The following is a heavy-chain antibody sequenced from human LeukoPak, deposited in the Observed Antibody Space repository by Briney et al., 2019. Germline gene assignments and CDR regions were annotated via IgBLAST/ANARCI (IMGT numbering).Heavy chain of an antibody. Sequence: GGSLRLSCAASGFTFSTYAMHWVRQAPGKGLEWVAVISVDGSNKYYADSLKGRFTISRDNSKNTLYMQMNSLRAEDTAVYYCARNHDYGDYKRWFDPWGQGTLVTVSS. J-gene: IGHJ5*02. V-gene: IGHV3-30*04. CDR2: ISVDGSNK. D-gene: IGHD4-17*01. CDR3: ARNHDYGDYKRWFDP. CDR1: GFTFSTYA.